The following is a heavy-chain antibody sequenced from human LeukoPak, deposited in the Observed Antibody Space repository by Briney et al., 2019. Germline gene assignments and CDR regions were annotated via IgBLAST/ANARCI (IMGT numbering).Heavy chain of an antibody. CDR1: GFSISSGYY. CDR2: IHPSGTM. D-gene: IGHD1-1*01. Sequence: LETLSLTCVVSGFSISSGYYWGWIRQPPGKGLEWIGNIHPSGTMFHNSSLNSRVTVSIDTSKNQFSLKLSSVTAADTAVYYCAREAERRVVNWGQGTLVTVSS. J-gene: IGHJ4*02. CDR3: AREAERRVVN. V-gene: IGHV4-38-2*02.